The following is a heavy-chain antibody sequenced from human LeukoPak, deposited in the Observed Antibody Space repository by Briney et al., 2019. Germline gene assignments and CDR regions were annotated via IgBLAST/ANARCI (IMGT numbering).Heavy chain of an antibody. Sequence: SETLSLTCTVSGGSISSYYWSWIRQPPGKGLEWIGYIYYSGSTNYNPSLKSRVTISVDTSKNQFSLKLSSATAADTAVYYCARSTVIRDFDYWGQGTLVTVSS. CDR1: GGSISSYY. CDR3: ARSTVIRDFDY. CDR2: IYYSGST. D-gene: IGHD4-17*01. V-gene: IGHV4-59*08. J-gene: IGHJ4*02.